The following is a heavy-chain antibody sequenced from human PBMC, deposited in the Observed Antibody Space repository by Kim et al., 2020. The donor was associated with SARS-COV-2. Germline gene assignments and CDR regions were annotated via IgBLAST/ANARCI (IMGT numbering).Heavy chain of an antibody. D-gene: IGHD3-22*01. CDR3: ARLITMIVVVTTGAFDY. V-gene: IGHV3-23*01. Sequence: VEGRFTKSRDNSKNTLYLQRSSLRAEDTAVYYCARLITMIVVVTTGAFDYWGQGTLVTVSS. J-gene: IGHJ4*02.